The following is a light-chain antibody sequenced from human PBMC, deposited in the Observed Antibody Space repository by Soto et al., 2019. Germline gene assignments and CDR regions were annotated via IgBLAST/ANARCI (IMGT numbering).Light chain of an antibody. Sequence: IVMTQSPATLSVSPGDRVTLSCRSSQPVNNNLAWYQHKPGQAPRLLIYGASTRATGISARFSGGGSGTEFTLTISSLQSEDFALYFCQQYEKWPPSNTFGQGTRLEIK. J-gene: IGKJ5*01. CDR3: QQYEKWPPSNT. V-gene: IGKV3-15*01. CDR2: GAS. CDR1: QPVNNN.